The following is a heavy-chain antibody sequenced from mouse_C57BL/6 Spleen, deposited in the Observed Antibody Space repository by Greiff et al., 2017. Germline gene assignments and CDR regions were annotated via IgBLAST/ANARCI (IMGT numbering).Heavy chain of an antibody. Sequence: QVQLQQSGAELARPGASVKLSCKASGYTFTSYGISWVQQRPGQGLEWIGEIYPRSGNTYYNETFKGKATLTADKSSSTAYMELRSLTSEDSAVYFCARCDGNYLYAMDYWGQGTSVTVSS. CDR3: ARCDGNYLYAMDY. CDR1: GYTFTSYG. J-gene: IGHJ4*01. CDR2: IYPRSGNT. D-gene: IGHD2-1*01. V-gene: IGHV1-81*01.